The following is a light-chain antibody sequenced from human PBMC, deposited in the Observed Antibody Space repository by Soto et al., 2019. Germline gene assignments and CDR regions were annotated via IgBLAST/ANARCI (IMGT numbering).Light chain of an antibody. Sequence: QSALTQPPSASGSPGQSVTISCTGTSSDVGGYNYVSWYQQHPGKAPKLMIYEVSKRPSGVPDRFSGSKSGNTASLTVSGLQAEDEADYYCSSYAGSNEVVFGGGTKLNRP. V-gene: IGLV2-8*01. CDR2: EVS. CDR1: SSDVGGYNY. J-gene: IGLJ2*01. CDR3: SSYAGSNEVV.